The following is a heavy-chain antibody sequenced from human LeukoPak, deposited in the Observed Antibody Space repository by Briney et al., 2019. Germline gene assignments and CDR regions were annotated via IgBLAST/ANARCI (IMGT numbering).Heavy chain of an antibody. Sequence: GGSLRLSCTVSGFTVSSNSMSWVRQAPGKGLEWVSFIYSDNTHYSDSVKGRFIISRDNAKNTLYLQMNSLRAEDTAVYYCARPMTTVYHYYYYMDVWGKGTTVTVSS. CDR2: IYSDNT. CDR3: ARPMTTVYHYYYYMDV. CDR1: GFTVSSNS. J-gene: IGHJ6*03. D-gene: IGHD4-11*01. V-gene: IGHV3-53*01.